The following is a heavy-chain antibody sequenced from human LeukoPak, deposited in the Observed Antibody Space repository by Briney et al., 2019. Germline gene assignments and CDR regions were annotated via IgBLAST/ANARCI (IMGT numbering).Heavy chain of an antibody. Sequence: SQTLSLTYTVSGGSISSGSYYWSWIRQPAGKGLEWIGRIYTSGSTNYNPSLKSRVTISVDTSKNQFSLKLSSVTAADTAVYYCARGMVRGVIADPWGQGTLVTVSS. CDR3: ARGMVRGVIADP. CDR2: IYTSGST. V-gene: IGHV4-61*02. J-gene: IGHJ5*02. CDR1: GGSISSGSYY. D-gene: IGHD3-10*01.